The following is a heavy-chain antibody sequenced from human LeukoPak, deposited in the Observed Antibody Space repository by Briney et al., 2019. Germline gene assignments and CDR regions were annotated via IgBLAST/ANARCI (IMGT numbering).Heavy chain of an antibody. D-gene: IGHD3-9*01. CDR2: ISNNGDDT. V-gene: IGHV3-23*01. J-gene: IGHJ4*02. CDR1: GFTFSNYA. Sequence: GGSLRLSCAASGFTFSNYAMTWVRQAPGKGLHWVSSISNNGDDTYYTDSVKGRFTISRDNSKNTLHLQMNSLRAEDTAIYYCAKIGSLDILTGYYSHLDYWGQGTLVTVSS. CDR3: AKIGSLDILTGYYSHLDY.